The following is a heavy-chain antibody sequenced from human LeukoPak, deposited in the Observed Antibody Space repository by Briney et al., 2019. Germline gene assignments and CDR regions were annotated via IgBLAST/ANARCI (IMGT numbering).Heavy chain of an antibody. Sequence: PSETLSLTCTVSGYSISSGYYWGWIRQPPGKGLEWIGSIYHSGSTYYNPSLKSRVTISVDTSNNQFSLKMRSVTAADTAVYYCARARIAVSYFDYWGQGALVTVSS. J-gene: IGHJ4*02. CDR2: IYHSGST. CDR3: ARARIAVSYFDY. CDR1: GYSISSGYY. D-gene: IGHD6-6*01. V-gene: IGHV4-38-2*02.